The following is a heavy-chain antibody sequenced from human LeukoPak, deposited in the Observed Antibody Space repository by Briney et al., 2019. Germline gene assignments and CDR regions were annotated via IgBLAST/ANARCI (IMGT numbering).Heavy chain of an antibody. CDR2: ISGSGGST. D-gene: IGHD5-18*01. CDR3: AKDIGHSYSLFDY. Sequence: QPGGSLRLSCAASGFTFSSYAMSWVRQAPGKGLEWVSAISGSGGSTYHADSVKGRFTISRDNSKNTLYLQMNSLRAEDTAVYYCAKDIGHSYSLFDYWGQGTLVTVSS. J-gene: IGHJ4*02. CDR1: GFTFSSYA. V-gene: IGHV3-23*01.